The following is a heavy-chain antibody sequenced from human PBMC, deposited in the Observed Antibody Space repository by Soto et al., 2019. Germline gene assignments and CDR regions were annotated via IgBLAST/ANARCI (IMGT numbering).Heavy chain of an antibody. D-gene: IGHD4-17*01. V-gene: IGHV1-18*01. CDR1: GYTFTSYG. CDR3: ARRTTVEPGNY. Sequence: QVQLVQSGAEVKKPGASEKVSCKASGYTFTSYGFSWVRQAPGQGLEWMGWISAYNGNTNYAQKLQGRVNITTETSTSTAYRELRSLRSDDTAVYYCARRTTVEPGNYWGQGTLVTVSS. J-gene: IGHJ4*02. CDR2: ISAYNGNT.